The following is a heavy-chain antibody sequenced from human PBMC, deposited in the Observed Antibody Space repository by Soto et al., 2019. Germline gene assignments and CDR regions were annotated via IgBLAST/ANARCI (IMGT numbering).Heavy chain of an antibody. J-gene: IGHJ4*02. CDR1: GGSFSGYY. Sequence: PSETLSLTCAVSGGSFSGYYWCWIRQPPGKGLEWIGEINHRRSTNYNPSLKSRVTISVDTSKNQFSLKLSSVTAADTAVYYCARMKRITMIVVVITEFYDYWGQGTLVTVSS. D-gene: IGHD3-22*01. V-gene: IGHV4-34*01. CDR2: INHRRST. CDR3: ARMKRITMIVVVITEFYDY.